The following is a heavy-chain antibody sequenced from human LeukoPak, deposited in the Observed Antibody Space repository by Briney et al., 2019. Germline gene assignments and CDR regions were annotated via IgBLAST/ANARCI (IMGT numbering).Heavy chain of an antibody. V-gene: IGHV3-33*07. CDR2: IWYDGTNK. CDR1: GFTFGKYW. CDR3: ARDREVGYYYDSSGYSAFNY. Sequence: GGSLRLSCVASGFTFGKYWMSWVRQAPGKGLEWVAVIWYDGTNKYYADSVKGRFTISRDNSKNTLYLQMNSLRAEDTAVYYCARDREVGYYYDSSGYSAFNYWGQGTLVTVSS. J-gene: IGHJ4*02. D-gene: IGHD3-22*01.